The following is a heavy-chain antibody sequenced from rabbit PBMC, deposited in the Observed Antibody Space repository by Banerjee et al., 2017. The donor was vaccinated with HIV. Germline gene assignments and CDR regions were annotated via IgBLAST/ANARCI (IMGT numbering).Heavy chain of an antibody. J-gene: IGHJ4*01. CDR1: GFTFSSYW. D-gene: IGHD8-1*01. CDR3: ARYAAGSGYSNL. V-gene: IGHV1S40*01. Sequence: QSLEESGGDLVKPGASLTLTCTASGFTFSSYWMCWVRQAPGKGLEWIACITTGGTTYYASWAKGRFTISKTSSTTVTLQMTSLTDADTATYFCARYAAGSGYSNLWGPGTLVTVS. CDR2: ITTGGTT.